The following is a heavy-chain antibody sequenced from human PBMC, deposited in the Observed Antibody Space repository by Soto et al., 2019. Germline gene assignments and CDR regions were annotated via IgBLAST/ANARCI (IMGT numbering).Heavy chain of an antibody. J-gene: IGHJ3*02. CDR3: AAGGGYYYYSSGYYYTFAFDI. Sequence: QMQLVQSGPEVKKPGTSVKVSCKASGFTFTSSAMQWVRQARGQRLEWIGWIVVGSGNTNYAQKFQERVTITRDMSTSTANRERSSLRSEDTAVYYCAAGGGYYYYSSGYYYTFAFDIWGQGTMVTVSS. V-gene: IGHV1-58*02. CDR1: GFTFTSSA. D-gene: IGHD3-22*01. CDR2: IVVGSGNT.